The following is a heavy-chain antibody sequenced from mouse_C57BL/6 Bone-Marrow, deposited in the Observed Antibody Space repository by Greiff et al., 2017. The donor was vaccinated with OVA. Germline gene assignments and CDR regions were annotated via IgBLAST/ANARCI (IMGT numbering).Heavy chain of an antibody. CDR2: IWRGGST. Sequence: QVQLKQSGPGLVQPSQSLYITCTVSGFSLTSYGVHWVRQSPGKGLEWLGVIWRGGSTDYNAAFMSSLSITKDTSKSQVFFNKNSLQADDTAIVDCAKSLSNYHAWVAYWGQGTLVTVSA. D-gene: IGHD2-5*01. CDR1: GFSLTSYG. CDR3: AKSLSNYHAWVAY. V-gene: IGHV2-5*01. J-gene: IGHJ3*01.